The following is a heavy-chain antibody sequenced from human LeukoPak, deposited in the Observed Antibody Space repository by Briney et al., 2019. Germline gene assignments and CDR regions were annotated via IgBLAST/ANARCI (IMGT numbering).Heavy chain of an antibody. CDR3: ARVRSTYYYDSSGYYSPTFDY. J-gene: IGHJ4*02. Sequence: PSETLSLTCAVYGGSFRGSYWSWIRHPPGKGLEGIGEINHIGSTNYNPSLKSRVTISVDTSKNQFSLKLSSVTAADTAVYYCARVRSTYYYDSSGYYSPTFDYWGQGTLVTVSS. V-gene: IGHV4-34*01. D-gene: IGHD3-22*01. CDR1: GGSFRGSY. CDR2: INHIGST.